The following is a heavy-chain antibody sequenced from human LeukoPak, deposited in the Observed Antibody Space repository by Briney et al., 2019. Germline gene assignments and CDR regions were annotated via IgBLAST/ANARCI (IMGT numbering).Heavy chain of an antibody. Sequence: PSETLSLTCTVFGSMSNRVWSWIRQPPGKGLEWIGYIYDSGVTDSNPSLTSRVTMSVDTSANQFYLKLNSVTTAGTAVFYCATRPAGNPWAANFDLWSRGTLVTVSS. V-gene: IGHV4-59*11. CDR2: IYDSGVT. CDR3: ATRPAGNPWAANFDL. CDR1: GSMSNRV. J-gene: IGHJ5*02. D-gene: IGHD6-6*01.